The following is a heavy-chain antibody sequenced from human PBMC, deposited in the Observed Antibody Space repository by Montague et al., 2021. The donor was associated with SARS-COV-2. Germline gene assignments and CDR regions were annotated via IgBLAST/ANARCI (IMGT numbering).Heavy chain of an antibody. CDR1: GGSISSGSYY. D-gene: IGHD6-19*01. CDR3: ARDIAVAGLFDY. V-gene: IGHV4-61*02. J-gene: IGHJ4*02. Sequence: TLSLTYTVSGGSISSGSYYWSWIRQPAGKGLVWIGSNAISGSTNYNPSLKSRVTISVDTTKNQFSLKLSSVTDADTAVYYCARDIAVAGLFDYWGQGTLVTVSS. CDR2: NAISGST.